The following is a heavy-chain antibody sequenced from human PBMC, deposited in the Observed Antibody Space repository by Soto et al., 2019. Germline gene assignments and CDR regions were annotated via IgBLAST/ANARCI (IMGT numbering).Heavy chain of an antibody. V-gene: IGHV4-31*03. CDR3: ARGLRLNYYYAMDV. CDR1: GGSISSGGYY. CDR2: IYYSGST. Sequence: SETLSLTCTVSGGSISSGGYYWSWIRQHPGKGLEWIGYIYYSGSTYYNPSLKSRVTISVDTSKNQFSLKLSSVTAADTAVYYCARGLRLNYYYAMDVCGHGTTVTVS. J-gene: IGHJ6*02. D-gene: IGHD5-12*01.